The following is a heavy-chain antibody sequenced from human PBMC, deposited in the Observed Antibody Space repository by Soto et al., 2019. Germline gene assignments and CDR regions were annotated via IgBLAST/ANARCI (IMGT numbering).Heavy chain of an antibody. CDR2: MNPNSGNK. CDR1: GYTFTSYD. J-gene: IGHJ3*02. V-gene: IGHV1-8*01. CDR3: ARDGYYDILTGYYTPNAFDI. Sequence: QVQLVQSGAEVKKPGASVKVSCKASGYTFTSYDINWVRQATGQGLEWMGWMNPNSGNKGYAQKFQGRVTMTRNTSISTAYMELSSLRSEDTAVYYCARDGYYDILTGYYTPNAFDIWGQGTMVTVSS. D-gene: IGHD3-9*01.